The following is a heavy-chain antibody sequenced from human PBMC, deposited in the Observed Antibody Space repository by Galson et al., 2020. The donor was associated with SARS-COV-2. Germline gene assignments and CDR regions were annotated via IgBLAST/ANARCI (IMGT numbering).Heavy chain of an antibody. Sequence: SETLSLTCAVSGASISSGGYFWSWIRQSPGKGLELIGYIDYSGSTYSNPSLKNRITISVDTSKNQFSLKLSSVTAADTAVYYCARVVGYCSGGVCLYFDYWGQGILVTVSS. V-gene: IGHV4-30-4*07. CDR2: IDYSGST. J-gene: IGHJ4*02. CDR1: GASISSGGYF. D-gene: IGHD2-8*02. CDR3: ARVVGYCSGGVCLYFDY.